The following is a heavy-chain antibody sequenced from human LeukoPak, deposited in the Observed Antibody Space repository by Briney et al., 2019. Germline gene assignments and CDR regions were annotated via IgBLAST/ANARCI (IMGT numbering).Heavy chain of an antibody. CDR3: ARARVSADHYYGMDV. V-gene: IGHV1-46*01. CDR1: GYTFTSYY. J-gene: IGHJ6*02. Sequence: ASVKVSCKGSGYTFTSYYMHWVRQAPGQGLEWMGIINPSGGSTSYAQKFQGRVTMTRDTSTSTVYMELSSLRSEDTAVYYCARARVSADHYYGMDVWGQGTTVTVSS. CDR2: INPSGGST. D-gene: IGHD6-25*01.